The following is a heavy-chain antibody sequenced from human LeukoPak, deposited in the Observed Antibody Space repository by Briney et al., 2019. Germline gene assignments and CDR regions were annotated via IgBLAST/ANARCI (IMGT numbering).Heavy chain of an antibody. D-gene: IGHD3-10*01. CDR1: GGSISSGSYY. CDR2: IYTSGST. V-gene: IGHV4-61*02. J-gene: IGHJ4*02. CDR3: ARESPLTMVRGVIIVIDY. Sequence: PSETLSLTCTVSGGSISSGSYYWSWIRQPAGKGLKWIGRIYTSGSTNYNPSLKSRVTISVDTSKNQFSLKLSSVTAADTALYYCARESPLTMVRGVIIVIDYWGQGTQVTVSS.